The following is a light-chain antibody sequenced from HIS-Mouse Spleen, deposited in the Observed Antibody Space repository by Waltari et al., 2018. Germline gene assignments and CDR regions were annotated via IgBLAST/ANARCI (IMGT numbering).Light chain of an antibody. Sequence: SYVLTQPPSVSVAPGKTARITGGGNNIGSKRVHWYQQTPGQAPVLVVFDASDRPSGIPERFSGSNSGNTATLTISRVEAGDEADYYCQVWDSSSDHVVFGGGTKLTVL. CDR3: QVWDSSSDHVV. V-gene: IGLV3-21*03. J-gene: IGLJ2*01. CDR1: NIGSKR. CDR2: DAS.